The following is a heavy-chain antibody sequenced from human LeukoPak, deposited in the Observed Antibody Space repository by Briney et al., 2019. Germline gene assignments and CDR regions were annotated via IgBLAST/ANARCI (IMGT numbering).Heavy chain of an antibody. J-gene: IGHJ4*02. V-gene: IGHV4-38-2*02. CDR2: IYHSGST. CDR3: ARLLAAAPFDY. D-gene: IGHD6-13*01. CDR1: GYSISSGYY. Sequence: PSETLSLTCTVSGYSISSGYYWGWIRQPPGKGPEWIGSIYHSGSTYYNPSLKSRVTISVDTSKNQFSLKLSSVTAADTAVYYCARLLAAAPFDYWGQGTLVTVSS.